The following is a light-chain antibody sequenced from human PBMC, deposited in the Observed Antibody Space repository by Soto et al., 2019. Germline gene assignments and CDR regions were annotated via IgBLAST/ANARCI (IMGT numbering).Light chain of an antibody. CDR1: QTISSY. V-gene: IGKV1-39*01. Sequence: DIQMTQSPSSLSASVGDRVTITCRASQTISSYLNWYQHKPGKAPNLLIYAASNLESGVPSRFSGSGSGTEFTLTISSLQPEDFAAYYCQQSYSTPLTFGGGTKVEIK. CDR3: QQSYSTPLT. CDR2: AAS. J-gene: IGKJ4*01.